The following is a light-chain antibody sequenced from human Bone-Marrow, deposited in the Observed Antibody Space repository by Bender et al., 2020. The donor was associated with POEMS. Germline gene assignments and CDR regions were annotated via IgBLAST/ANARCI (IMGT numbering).Light chain of an antibody. J-gene: IGLJ1*01. Sequence: QSVLTQPPSASGTPGQRVTISCSGSSSNIGTNPVNWYQQLPGTAPKLLIYINNQRPSGVPDRFSGSKSGTSASLAISGLQSEDEADYYCSSYTTSSTQVFGSGTKVTVL. V-gene: IGLV1-44*01. CDR2: INN. CDR1: SSNIGTNP. CDR3: SSYTTSSTQV.